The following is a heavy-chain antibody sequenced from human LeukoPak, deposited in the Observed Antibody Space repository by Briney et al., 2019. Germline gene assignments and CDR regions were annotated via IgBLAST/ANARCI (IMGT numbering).Heavy chain of an antibody. CDR3: ARDHSSSCQLLDY. D-gene: IGHD6-13*01. J-gene: IGHJ4*02. Sequence: ASVKVSCKTSGYSFTTYGVTWVRQAPRQGLEWIGWISAYNGDTNYAQKFQGRFTMTTDTSTSTANMELRSLRSDDTAVYYCARDHSSSCQLLDYWGQGTLVTISS. CDR2: ISAYNGDT. V-gene: IGHV1-18*01. CDR1: GYSFTTYG.